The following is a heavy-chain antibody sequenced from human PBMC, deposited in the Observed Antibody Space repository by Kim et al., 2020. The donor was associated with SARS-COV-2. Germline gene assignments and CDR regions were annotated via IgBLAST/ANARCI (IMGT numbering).Heavy chain of an antibody. D-gene: IGHD2-2*01. V-gene: IGHV3-74*01. CDR2: IYSDGTSA. Sequence: GGSLRLSCAASGFTFSNYWMHWVRLAPGKGLVWVSRIYSDGTSANYADSVKGRFTISRDNAKNTLFLQINNLTAEDTALYYCARASSTSCFYWGQGTLVT. J-gene: IGHJ4*01. CDR3: ARASSTSCFY. CDR1: GFTFSNYW.